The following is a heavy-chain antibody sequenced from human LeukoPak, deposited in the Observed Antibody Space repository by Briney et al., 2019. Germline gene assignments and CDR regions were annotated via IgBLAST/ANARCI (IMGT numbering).Heavy chain of an antibody. CDR3: ALHYYDNTGKWFDP. J-gene: IGHJ5*02. Sequence: SETLSLTCTISGGSISSSSYYWGWIRQPPGKGLEWIVSIYYSGGTYYNPSLESRVTISADTSTLDTSKKQFSLRLTSVTAADTAVYYCALHYYDNTGKWFDPWGQGILVTVSS. D-gene: IGHD3-16*01. V-gene: IGHV4-39*01. CDR2: IYYSGGT. CDR1: GGSISSSSYY.